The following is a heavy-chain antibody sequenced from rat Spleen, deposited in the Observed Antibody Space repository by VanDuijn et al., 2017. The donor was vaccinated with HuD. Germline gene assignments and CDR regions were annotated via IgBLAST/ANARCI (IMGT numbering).Heavy chain of an antibody. CDR3: ARVFAY. Sequence: EVQLVESGGGSVQPGRSLKLSCAASGFTFSDHYMTWVRQTPAKGLEWVASISSDGTTTYYRDSVKGRFTISRDNAKSSLYLQMDSLGSGDTATYYCARVFAYWGQGTLVTVSS. CDR1: GFTFSDHY. J-gene: IGHJ3*01. CDR2: ISSDGTTT. V-gene: IGHV5-20*01.